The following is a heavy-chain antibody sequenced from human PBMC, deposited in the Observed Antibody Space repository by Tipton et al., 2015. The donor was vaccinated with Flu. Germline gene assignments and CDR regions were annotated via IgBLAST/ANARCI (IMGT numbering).Heavy chain of an antibody. V-gene: IGHV1-18*01. CDR2: VSAYNGNT. CDR1: GYTFTSYG. CDR3: ARDWDDSSGYSITLFDY. D-gene: IGHD3-22*01. J-gene: IGHJ4*02. Sequence: QLVQSGAEVKKPGASVKVSCKASGYTFTSYGISWVRQAPGQGLEWMGWVSAYNGNTNYAQKLQGRVTMTTDTSTSTAYTELRSLRADDTAVYYCARDWDDSSGYSITLFDYWGQGTLVTVSS.